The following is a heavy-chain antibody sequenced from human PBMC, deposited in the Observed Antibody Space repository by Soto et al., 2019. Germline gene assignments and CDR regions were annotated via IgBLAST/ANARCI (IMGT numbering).Heavy chain of an antibody. V-gene: IGHV1-18*01. CDR2: ISAYNGNT. D-gene: IGHD5-12*01. CDR3: ARDAKSRRYSGYDLFY. J-gene: IGHJ4*02. Sequence: QVQLVQSGAEVKKPGASVKVSCKASGYTFTSYGISWVRQAPGQGLEWMGWISAYNGNTNYAQKLQGRVTMTTDTSTSTAYTELRSLRADATAVYYCARDAKSRRYSGYDLFYWGQGTLVTVSS. CDR1: GYTFTSYG.